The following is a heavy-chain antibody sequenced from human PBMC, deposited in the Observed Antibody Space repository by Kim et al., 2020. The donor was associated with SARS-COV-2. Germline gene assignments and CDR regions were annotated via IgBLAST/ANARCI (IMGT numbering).Heavy chain of an antibody. D-gene: IGHD1-26*01. CDR2: ISSSSSTI. J-gene: IGHJ4*01. Sequence: GGSLRLSCATSVFTFSSYSRKWVRQAPGKLLEWVSYISSSSSTIYNADPVKGLFTFSSDNDQNSMYLQMNSLRVEATDADIRARYPGQVDFDY. CDR1: VFTFSSYS. V-gene: IGHV3-48*01. CDR3: ARYPGQVDFDY.